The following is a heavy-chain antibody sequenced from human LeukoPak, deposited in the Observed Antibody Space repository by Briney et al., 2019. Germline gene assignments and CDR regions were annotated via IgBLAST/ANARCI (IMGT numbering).Heavy chain of an antibody. D-gene: IGHD3-10*01. Sequence: ASVKVSLKASVYTFTSYDINWVRQATGQGLEWMGWMNPNSANTGYAQKFQGRVTMTRDTSISTAYMELSSLTSEDTAVYYCARGPSYGSGSYNIYGIDYWGQEPWSPSPQ. CDR2: MNPNSANT. V-gene: IGHV1-8*01. CDR1: VYTFTSYD. J-gene: IGHJ4*01. CDR3: ARGPSYGSGSYNIYGIDY.